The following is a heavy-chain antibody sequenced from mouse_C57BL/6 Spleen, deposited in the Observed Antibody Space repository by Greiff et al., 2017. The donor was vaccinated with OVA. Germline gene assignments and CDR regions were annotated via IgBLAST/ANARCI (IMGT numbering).Heavy chain of an antibody. D-gene: IGHD1-1*01. CDR2: IHPNSGST. CDR3: AKYGGCGSSFYFDY. Sequence: QVQLQQPGAELVKPGASVKLSCKASGYTFTSYWMHWVKQRPGQGLEWIGMIHPNSGSTNYNEKFKSKATLTVDKSSSTAYMQLSSLTSEDTAVYYCAKYGGCGSSFYFDYWGQGTTLTVSS. CDR1: GYTFTSYW. J-gene: IGHJ2*01. V-gene: IGHV1-64*01.